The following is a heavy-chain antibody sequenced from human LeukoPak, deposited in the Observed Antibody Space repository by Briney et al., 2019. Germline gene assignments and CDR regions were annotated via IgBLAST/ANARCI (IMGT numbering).Heavy chain of an antibody. CDR2: ISSSGSTI. J-gene: IGHJ4*02. D-gene: IGHD1-14*01. CDR1: GFTFSSYE. Sequence: GGSLRLSCAASGFTFSSYEMNWVRQAPGKGLEWVSYISSSGSTIYYADSVKGRFTISRDNAKNSLYLQMNSLRAEDTAVYYCARAPPGEPFDYWGQGTLVTVSS. V-gene: IGHV3-48*03. CDR3: ARAPPGEPFDY.